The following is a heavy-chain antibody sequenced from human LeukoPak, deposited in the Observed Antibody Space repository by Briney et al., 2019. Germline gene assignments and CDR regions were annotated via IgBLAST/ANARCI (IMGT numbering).Heavy chain of an antibody. J-gene: IGHJ4*02. CDR3: AKDSGSYFSGYFDY. Sequence: GGSLRLSCAASGFIFSSYGMHWVRQAPGKGLEWVAFIQYDGSNKYYVDSVKGRFTISRDNSKNTLYLQMNSLRAEDTAVYYCAKDSGSYFSGYFDYWGQGTLVTVSS. D-gene: IGHD1-26*01. V-gene: IGHV3-30*02. CDR2: IQYDGSNK. CDR1: GFIFSSYG.